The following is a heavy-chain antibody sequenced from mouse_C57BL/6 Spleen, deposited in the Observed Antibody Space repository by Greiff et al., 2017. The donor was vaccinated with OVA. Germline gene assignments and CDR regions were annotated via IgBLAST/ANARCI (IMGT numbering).Heavy chain of an antibody. CDR2: LNPSTGGT. V-gene: IGHV1-42*01. Sequence: EVQLQQSGPELVKPGASVKISCKASGYSFTGYYMNWVKQSPEKSLEWIGELNPSTGGTTYNQKFKAKATLTVDKSSSTAYMQLKSLTSEDSAVYYCAIYYGNSAWFAYWGQGTLVTVSA. D-gene: IGHD2-1*01. CDR1: GYSFTGYY. J-gene: IGHJ3*01. CDR3: AIYYGNSAWFAY.